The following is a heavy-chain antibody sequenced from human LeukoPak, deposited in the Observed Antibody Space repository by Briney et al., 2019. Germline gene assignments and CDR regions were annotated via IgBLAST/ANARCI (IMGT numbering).Heavy chain of an antibody. J-gene: IGHJ3*01. CDR2: INQDGSEE. V-gene: IGHV3-7*01. CDR1: GFTFRTYW. Sequence: GGSLRLSRAASGFTFRTYWMSWIRQAPGKEPEWVADINQDGSEEYYLQSVRGRFTVSRDNAQNAVFLQMTNLRADDTALYYCARWKMELQRNAFDFWGQGTVVTVSS. D-gene: IGHD1-7*01. CDR3: ARWKMELQRNAFDF.